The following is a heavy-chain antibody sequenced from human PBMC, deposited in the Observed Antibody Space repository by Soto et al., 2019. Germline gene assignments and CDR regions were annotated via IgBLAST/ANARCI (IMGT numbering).Heavy chain of an antibody. CDR2: ITSSGTTV. CDR1: GFTFSSYS. CDR3: ARGSSNWAYYFDF. Sequence: ESGGGLVQPGGSLRISCAASGFTFSSYSLNWVRQAPGKGLEWVSYITSSGTTVYYADSVRGRFTISRDNAKNSLYLQMNSLRDDDTDVYYCARGSSNWAYYFDFWGQGTLVTVSS. J-gene: IGHJ4*02. D-gene: IGHD6-13*01. V-gene: IGHV3-48*02.